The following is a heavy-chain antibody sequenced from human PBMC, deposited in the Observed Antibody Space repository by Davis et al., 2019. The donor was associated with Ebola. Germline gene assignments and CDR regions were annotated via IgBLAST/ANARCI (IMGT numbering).Heavy chain of an antibody. V-gene: IGHV3-21*04. J-gene: IGHJ6*02. D-gene: IGHD3-10*01. CDR3: AKVYYGSGSPPPVEDV. CDR2: ISSSSSYI. Sequence: GESLKISCAASGFTFSSYSMNWVRQAPEKGLEWVSSISSSSSYIYYADSVKGRFTISRDNSKNTLYLQMNSLRGEDTAVYYCAKVYYGSGSPPPVEDVWGQGTTVTVSS. CDR1: GFTFSSYS.